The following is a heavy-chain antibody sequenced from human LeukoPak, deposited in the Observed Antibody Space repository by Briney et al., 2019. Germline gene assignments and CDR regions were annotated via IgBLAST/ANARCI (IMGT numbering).Heavy chain of an antibody. Sequence: PGGSLRLSCVASGFSFDDYAMHWVRQAPGKGLEWVSGISWNSGSIGYADSVKGRFTISRDNAKNSLYLQMNRLRAEDTALYYCAKDRQYYYYYGMDVWGQGTTVTVSS. CDR1: GFSFDDYA. J-gene: IGHJ6*02. CDR2: ISWNSGSI. V-gene: IGHV3-9*01. CDR3: AKDRQYYYYYGMDV.